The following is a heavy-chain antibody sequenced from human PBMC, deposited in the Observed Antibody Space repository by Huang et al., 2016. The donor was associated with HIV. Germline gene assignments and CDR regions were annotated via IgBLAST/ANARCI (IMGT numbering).Heavy chain of an antibody. CDR2: RNQDGGER. Sequence: EVRLVESGGGLVQPGKSLRLSCAASGFTFRSYWMNWVRQSAGRGLEVVANRNQDGGERFYVDSGRGRFTISRDNANNSLSLQLNSLKGEDTAVYYCVRGFRAKPGDYWGQGTLVTVSS. J-gene: IGHJ4*02. V-gene: IGHV3-7*01. CDR1: GFTFRSYW. CDR3: VRGFRAKPGDY.